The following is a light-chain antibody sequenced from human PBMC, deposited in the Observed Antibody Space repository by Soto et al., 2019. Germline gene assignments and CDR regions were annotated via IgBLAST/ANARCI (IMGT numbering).Light chain of an antibody. CDR3: AAWDDTLNGQV. CDR1: RSTIGRNF. Sequence: QSVLTQPPSVSGTPGQRVSISCSGSRSTIGRNFVYWYQHLPGTAPKLLIQRNNERPSGVPDRFSGSKSGTSVSLAISGLRSEDEATYYCAAWDDTLNGQVFGGGTKLTVL. J-gene: IGLJ3*02. V-gene: IGLV1-47*01. CDR2: RNN.